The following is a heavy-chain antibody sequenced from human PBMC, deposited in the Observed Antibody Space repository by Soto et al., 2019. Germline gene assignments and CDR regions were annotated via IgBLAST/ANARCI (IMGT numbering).Heavy chain of an antibody. Sequence: ASVKVSCKASGYTFTSYGISWVRQAPGQGLEWMGWISAYNGNTNYVQKLQGRVTMTTDTSTSTAYMELRSLRSDDTAVYFCARGLFSGSSYSGSWYYFDSWGQGTMVTVSS. CDR2: ISAYNGNT. CDR3: ARGLFSGSSYSGSWYYFDS. D-gene: IGHD1-26*01. CDR1: GYTFTSYG. V-gene: IGHV1-18*01. J-gene: IGHJ4*02.